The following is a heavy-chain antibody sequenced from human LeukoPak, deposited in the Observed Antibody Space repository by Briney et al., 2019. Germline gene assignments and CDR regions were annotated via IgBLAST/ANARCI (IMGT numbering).Heavy chain of an antibody. V-gene: IGHV4-61*02. CDR1: GGSISSGSYY. CDR3: ARGLNDFWSGGDWFDP. D-gene: IGHD3-3*01. J-gene: IGHJ5*02. CDR2: IYTSGGT. Sequence: SETLSLTCTVSGGSISSGSYYWSWIRQPAGKGLEWIGRIYTSGGTNYNPSLKSRVTISVDTSKNQFSLKLSSVTAADTAVYYCARGLNDFWSGGDWFDPWGQGTLVTVSS.